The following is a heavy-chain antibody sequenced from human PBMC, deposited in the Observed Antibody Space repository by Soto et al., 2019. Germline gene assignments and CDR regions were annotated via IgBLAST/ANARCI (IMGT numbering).Heavy chain of an antibody. J-gene: IGHJ4*02. V-gene: IGHV3-53*01. CDR1: GLTVSSNY. CDR3: AKGDFEC. CDR2: VFSGGNT. D-gene: IGHD1-26*01. Sequence: EVQLVESGGGLIQPGGSLRLSCAASGLTVSSNYVSWVRQAPGKGLEWVAIVFSGGNTYHADSVKGRFTVSRDNSKNTLDLQMNSLRPEDTAVYYCAKGDFECWGEGTLVTVSS.